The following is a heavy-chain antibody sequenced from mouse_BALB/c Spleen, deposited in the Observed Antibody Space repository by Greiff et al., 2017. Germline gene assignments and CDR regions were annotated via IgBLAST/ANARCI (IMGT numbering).Heavy chain of an antibody. D-gene: IGHD2-2*01. J-gene: IGHJ3*01. Sequence: DVMLVESGGGLVQPGGSLRLSCATSGFTFSDFYMEWVRQPPGKRLEWIAASRNKANDYTTEYSASVKGRFIVSRDTSQSILYLQMNALRAEDTAIYYCARDARYGYDQAWFAYWGQGTLVTVSA. CDR3: ARDARYGYDQAWFAY. CDR2: SRNKANDYTT. V-gene: IGHV7-1*02. CDR1: GFTFSDFY.